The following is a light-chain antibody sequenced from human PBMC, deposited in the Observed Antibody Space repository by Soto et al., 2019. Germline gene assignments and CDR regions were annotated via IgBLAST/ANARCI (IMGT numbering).Light chain of an antibody. V-gene: IGKV1-5*03. J-gene: IGKJ4*01. CDR2: KAS. CDR1: QSISNW. CDR3: QQYNTYPLT. Sequence: DIQMTQSPSTLSASVGDRVTITCRASQSISNWLAWYQQKPGKAPKLLIYKASSLESGVPSRFSGIGSGTEFTLTISSLQTYDFATYYCQQYNTYPLTFGGGTKVEIK.